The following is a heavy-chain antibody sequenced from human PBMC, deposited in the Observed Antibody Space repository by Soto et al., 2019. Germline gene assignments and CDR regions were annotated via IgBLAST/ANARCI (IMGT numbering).Heavy chain of an antibody. CDR2: ISDSGSNT. D-gene: IGHD6-19*01. J-gene: IGHJ4*02. CDR3: AKDGGWSLAVAGLFDS. Sequence: EVQLLESGGGLVQPGGSLRLSCGVSGSTFNSDDMSWVRQAPGRGLEWVSGISDSGSNTYYADSVKRRFTIFRDNSKNTLYLQMNSLRVEDTALYYCAKDGGWSLAVAGLFDSWGQGTLVTVSS. V-gene: IGHV3-23*01. CDR1: GSTFNSDD.